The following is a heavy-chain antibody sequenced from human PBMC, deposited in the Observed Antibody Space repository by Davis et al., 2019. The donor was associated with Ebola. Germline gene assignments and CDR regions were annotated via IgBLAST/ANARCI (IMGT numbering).Heavy chain of an antibody. Sequence: GGSLRLSCAASGFTVSSNYMSWVRQAPGKGLEWVSVIYSGGSTYYADSVKGRFTISRDNSKNTLYLQMNSLRAEDTAVYYCASHYYDSSGYRNYWGQGTLVTVSS. J-gene: IGHJ4*02. CDR2: IYSGGST. CDR1: GFTVSSNY. CDR3: ASHYYDSSGYRNY. V-gene: IGHV3-66*02. D-gene: IGHD3-22*01.